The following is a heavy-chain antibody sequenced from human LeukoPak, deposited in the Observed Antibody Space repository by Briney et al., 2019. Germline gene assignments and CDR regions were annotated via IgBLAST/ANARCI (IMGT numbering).Heavy chain of an antibody. CDR2: ISAYNGNT. V-gene: IGHV1-18*01. Sequence: ASVKVSCKASGYTFTSYGISWVRQAPGQGLEWMGWISAYNGNTNYAQKLQGRVTMTTDTSTSTAHMELRSLRSDDTAVYYCARDPYYDSSGYYRRNDFDYWGQGTLVTVSS. CDR3: ARDPYYDSSGYYRRNDFDY. D-gene: IGHD3-22*01. J-gene: IGHJ4*02. CDR1: GYTFTSYG.